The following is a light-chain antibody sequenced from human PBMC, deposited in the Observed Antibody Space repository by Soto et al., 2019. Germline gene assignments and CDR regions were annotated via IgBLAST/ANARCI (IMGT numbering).Light chain of an antibody. Sequence: DVQMAQSPSAMSASVGDRVTIACRASQDISRFVAWFQHKPGRAPERLIYETSNLQPGVPSRFSGSGSGTEFTLALSGLQPEDFATYYCLQHNTYPYTFGQGTKVDIK. J-gene: IGKJ2*01. CDR3: LQHNTYPYT. V-gene: IGKV1-17*03. CDR1: QDISRF. CDR2: ETS.